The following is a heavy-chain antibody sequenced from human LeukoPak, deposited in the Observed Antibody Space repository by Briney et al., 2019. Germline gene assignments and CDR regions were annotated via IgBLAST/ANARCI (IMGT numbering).Heavy chain of an antibody. CDR3: AKDAHCSSTSCYWQDYYYYGMDV. J-gene: IGHJ6*02. V-gene: IGHV3-30*02. Sequence: GGSLRLSCAASEFTFSGTWMSWVRQAPGKGLEWVAFIRYDGSNKYYADSVKGRFTISRDNSKNTLYLQMNSLRAEDTAVYYCAKDAHCSSTSCYWQDYYYYGMDVWGQGTTVTVSS. D-gene: IGHD2-2*01. CDR1: EFTFSGTW. CDR2: IRYDGSNK.